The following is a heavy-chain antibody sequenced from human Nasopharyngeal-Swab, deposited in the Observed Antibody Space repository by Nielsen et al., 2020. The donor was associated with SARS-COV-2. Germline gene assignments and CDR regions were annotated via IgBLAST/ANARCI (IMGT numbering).Heavy chain of an antibody. Sequence: GSLRLSRAVYGGSFSGYYWSWIRQLPGKGLEWIGEINHSGSTNYNPSLKSRVTISVDTSKNQFSLKLSSVTAADTAVYYCARAGAYCSSTSCHIDYWGQGTLVTVSS. CDR1: GGSFSGYY. CDR2: INHSGST. D-gene: IGHD2-2*02. CDR3: ARAGAYCSSTSCHIDY. J-gene: IGHJ4*02. V-gene: IGHV4-34*01.